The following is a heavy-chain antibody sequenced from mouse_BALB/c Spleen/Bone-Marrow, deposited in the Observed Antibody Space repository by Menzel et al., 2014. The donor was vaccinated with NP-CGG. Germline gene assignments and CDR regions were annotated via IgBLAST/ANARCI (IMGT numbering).Heavy chain of an antibody. Sequence: EVKLVESGGGLVQPGGSRKLSCAASGFTFSSFGMHWVRQAPEKGLEWVAYISSGSSTIYCADTVKGRFTISRDNPKNTLFLQMTSLRSEDTAMYYCARGGNFAWFAYWGQGTLVTVSA. V-gene: IGHV5-17*02. J-gene: IGHJ3*01. D-gene: IGHD2-1*01. CDR3: ARGGNFAWFAY. CDR1: GFTFSSFG. CDR2: ISSGSSTI.